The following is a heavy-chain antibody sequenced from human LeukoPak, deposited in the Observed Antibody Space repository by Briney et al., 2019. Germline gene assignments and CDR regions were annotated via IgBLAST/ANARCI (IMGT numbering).Heavy chain of an antibody. CDR1: GYTFTSYY. CDR2: IIPIFGTA. J-gene: IGHJ6*02. CDR3: ASGSIPLPTYYGMDV. Sequence: SVKVSCKASGYTFTSYYMHWVRQAPGQGLEWMGGIIPIFGTANYAQKFQGRVTITADESTSTAYMELSSLRSEDTAVYYCASGSIPLPTYYGMDVWGQGTTVTVSS. D-gene: IGHD2-2*03. V-gene: IGHV1-69*13.